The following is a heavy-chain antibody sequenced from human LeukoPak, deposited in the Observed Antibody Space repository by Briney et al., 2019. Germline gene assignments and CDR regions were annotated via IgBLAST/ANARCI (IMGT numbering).Heavy chain of an antibody. Sequence: SETLSLTCTVSGVSISSYYWSWIRQPPGKGLEWIGYIYYSGSTNYNPSLKSRVTISVDTSKNQFSLKLSSVTAADTAVYYCARNYYGSGIQYDWFDPWGQGTLVTVSS. CDR2: IYYSGST. D-gene: IGHD3-10*01. J-gene: IGHJ5*02. CDR3: ARNYYGSGIQYDWFDP. V-gene: IGHV4-59*01. CDR1: GVSISSYY.